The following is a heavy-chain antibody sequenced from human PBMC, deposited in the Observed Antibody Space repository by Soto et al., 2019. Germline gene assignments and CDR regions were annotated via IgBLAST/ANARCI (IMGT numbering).Heavy chain of an antibody. CDR3: ARDSWYSNSQRGYYFDY. CDR1: GGTFSSYT. J-gene: IGHJ4*02. D-gene: IGHD4-4*01. V-gene: IGHV1-69*13. CDR2: ITPIFGTA. Sequence: GASVKVSCKASGGTFSSYTISWVRQAPGQGLEWMGGITPIFGTANYAQKFQGRVTITADESTSTAYMELSSLRSEDTAVYYCARDSWYSNSQRGYYFDYWGQGTLVTVSS.